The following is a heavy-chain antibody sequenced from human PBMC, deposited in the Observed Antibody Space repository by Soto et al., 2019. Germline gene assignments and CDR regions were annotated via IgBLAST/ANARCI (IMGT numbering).Heavy chain of an antibody. CDR3: ARTDRDFDGLDV. V-gene: IGHV3-13*05. CDR2: ISAAGDP. Sequence: EVQLVESGGGLVQPGGSLRLSWEASGFTFRNYDMHWVRQGTGKGLEWVSGISAAGDPDYADSVEGLFTISRENAQNSFFLQMNSLRVGDTAVYYCARTDRDFDGLDVWGQGTTVIV. CDR1: GFTFRNYD. J-gene: IGHJ6*02.